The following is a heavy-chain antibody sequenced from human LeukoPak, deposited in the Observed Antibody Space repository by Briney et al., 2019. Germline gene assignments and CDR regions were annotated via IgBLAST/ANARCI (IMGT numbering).Heavy chain of an antibody. Sequence: PGRSLRLSCAASGFTFSNYDMHWVRQAPGKGLEWVAFISYDGTNKYYADSARGRFTFSRDNSKYTLYLQMNSPRAEDTAVYYCAKGSSSGTVDYWGQGTLVAVSS. CDR1: GFTFSNYD. D-gene: IGHD3-22*01. V-gene: IGHV3-30*18. CDR3: AKGSSSGTVDY. J-gene: IGHJ4*02. CDR2: ISYDGTNK.